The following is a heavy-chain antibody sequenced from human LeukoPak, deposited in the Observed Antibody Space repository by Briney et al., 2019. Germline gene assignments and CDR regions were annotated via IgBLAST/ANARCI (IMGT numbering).Heavy chain of an antibody. CDR3: ARDCSGGSCYPYYYGMDV. D-gene: IGHD2-15*01. Sequence: GGSLRLSCAASGFTVSSNYMTWVRQAPGKGLEWVSVIYSGGSTYYADSVKGRFTISRDNSKNTLYLQMNSLRPEDTAVYYCARDCSGGSCYPYYYGMDVWGQGTTVTVSS. J-gene: IGHJ6*02. CDR1: GFTVSSNY. CDR2: IYSGGST. V-gene: IGHV3-53*01.